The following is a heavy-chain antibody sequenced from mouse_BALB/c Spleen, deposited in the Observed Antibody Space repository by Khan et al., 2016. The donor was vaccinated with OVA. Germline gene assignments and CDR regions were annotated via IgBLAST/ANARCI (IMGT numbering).Heavy chain of an antibody. CDR1: GDSITSGY. CDR2: MIYTGYT. V-gene: IGHV3-8*02. D-gene: IGHD2-14*01. CDR3: ARSTYRYAFAY. Sequence: EVQLQESGPSLVKPSQTLSLTCSVTGDSITSGYWSWIRKFPGNKLEYMGYMIYTGYTDYNPSFKSRLAITRHTTNKQNYQHLNSVTTEDTATYYCARSTYRYAFAYWGQGTLVTVSA. J-gene: IGHJ3*01.